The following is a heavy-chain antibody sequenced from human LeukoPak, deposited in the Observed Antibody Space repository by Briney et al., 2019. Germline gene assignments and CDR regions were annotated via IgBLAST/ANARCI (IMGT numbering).Heavy chain of an antibody. J-gene: IGHJ4*02. CDR2: IFYAGST. CDR3: ASGERGYSYGPLDY. Sequence: SETLSCTCTVSGGSIRSYYWSWIRQPPGKGLERIGYIFYAGSTTYNPSLKSRVTISIDTSKNQFSLKLNSVTAADTAVYYCASGERGYSYGPLDYWGQGILVSVCS. CDR1: GGSIRSYY. V-gene: IGHV4-59*08. D-gene: IGHD5-18*01.